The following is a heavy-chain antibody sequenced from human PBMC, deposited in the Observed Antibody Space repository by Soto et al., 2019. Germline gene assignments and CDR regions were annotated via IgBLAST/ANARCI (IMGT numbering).Heavy chain of an antibody. Sequence: VASVKVSCKASGYTFTSYGISWVRQAPGQGLEWMGWISAYNGNTNYAQKLQGRVTMTTDTSTSTAYMELRSLRSDDTAVYYCARSYYDFWSGYYTGYYYGMDVWGQGTTVTVSS. V-gene: IGHV1-18*04. CDR1: GYTFTSYG. CDR3: ARSYYDFWSGYYTGYYYGMDV. J-gene: IGHJ6*02. CDR2: ISAYNGNT. D-gene: IGHD3-3*01.